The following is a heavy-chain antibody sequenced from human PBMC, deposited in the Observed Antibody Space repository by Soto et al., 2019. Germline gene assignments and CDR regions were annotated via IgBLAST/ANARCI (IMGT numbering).Heavy chain of an antibody. V-gene: IGHV3-48*01. J-gene: IGHJ4*02. CDR1: GFTFSSYT. CDR2: ISSSSGTI. Sequence: EVQLVESGGGLVQPGGSLRLSCAASGFTFSSYTMNWVSQAPGKGLEGVSYISSSSGTIFYADSVKGRFTSSRDNAKNSLYLKMNSLRAEDTAVYYCARDASKLVLRYCYYWGQGALVTVSS. CDR3: ARDASKLVLRYCYY. D-gene: IGHD3-9*01.